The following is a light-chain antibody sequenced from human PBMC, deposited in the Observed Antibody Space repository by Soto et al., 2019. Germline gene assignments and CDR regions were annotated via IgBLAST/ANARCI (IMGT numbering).Light chain of an antibody. Sequence: DIPMTQSPSTLSASVGDRVTITCRASQSITSRLAWYQHKPGRAPKLLIYDGSTLESGVPSRFSGSGSGTEFTLTLSSLQPDDFATYYCQQYNSYWTFGQGTKVEVK. CDR2: DGS. CDR3: QQYNSYWT. CDR1: QSITSR. V-gene: IGKV1-5*01. J-gene: IGKJ1*01.